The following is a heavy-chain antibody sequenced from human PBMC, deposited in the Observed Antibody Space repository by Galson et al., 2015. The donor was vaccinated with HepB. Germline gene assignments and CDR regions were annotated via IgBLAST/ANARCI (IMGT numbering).Heavy chain of an antibody. CDR2: IWYDGSRK. CDR1: GFTFTTHG. Sequence: SLRLSCAASGFTFTTHGMHWVRQAPGKGLEWVAVIWYDGSRKEYVDSVKGRFNISRDNSKNTLFLEMNSLRDEDTAVYYCARDRTPNDILTFDVGYWGRGTQVTVSS. J-gene: IGHJ4*02. CDR3: ARDRTPNDILTFDVGY. V-gene: IGHV3-33*01. D-gene: IGHD3-9*01.